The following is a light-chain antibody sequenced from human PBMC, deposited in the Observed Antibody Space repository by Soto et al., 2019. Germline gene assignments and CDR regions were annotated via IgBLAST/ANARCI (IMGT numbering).Light chain of an antibody. CDR3: QQSYSNLWT. CDR2: AAS. Sequence: DIQMTQSPSSLSASVGDRVTITCRASQSISRYLNWYQHKPGKGTNLLIYAASNLQSGVPSRFSGSGSGTDFTLTISSLQPEDFATYYCQQSYSNLWTFGQGTKVEIK. J-gene: IGKJ1*01. V-gene: IGKV1-39*01. CDR1: QSISRY.